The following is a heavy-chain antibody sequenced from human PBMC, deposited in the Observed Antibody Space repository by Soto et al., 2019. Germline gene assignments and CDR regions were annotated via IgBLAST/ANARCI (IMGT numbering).Heavy chain of an antibody. CDR3: ARCRDRALSAAGSYYYYGMDV. J-gene: IGHJ6*02. Sequence: QVQLVESGGGLVKPGGSLRLSCAASGFTFSDYYMSWIRQAPGKGLEWVSYISSSSSYTNYADSVKGRFTISRDNAKNSLYLQMNSLRAEDTAVYYCARCRDRALSAAGSYYYYGMDVWGQGTTVTVSS. D-gene: IGHD6-13*01. CDR1: GFTFSDYY. V-gene: IGHV3-11*06. CDR2: ISSSSSYT.